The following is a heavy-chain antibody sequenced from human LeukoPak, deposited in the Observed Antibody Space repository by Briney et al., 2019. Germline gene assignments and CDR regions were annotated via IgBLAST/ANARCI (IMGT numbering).Heavy chain of an antibody. J-gene: IGHJ6*03. V-gene: IGHV4-34*01. CDR1: GGYFSGFY. D-gene: IGHD3-9*01. CDR2: IRYSGST. CDR3: AKGKAGHYHSVTDEYYYYMDV. Sequence: QPSETLSLTCVVDGGYFSGFYWTWVRQAPGKGLEWIGEIRYSGSTKYNPSLKSRATIEVDTSKTQISLNLSSVTAADTGVYYCAKGKAGHYHSVTDEYYYYMDVWGKGTTVIVSS.